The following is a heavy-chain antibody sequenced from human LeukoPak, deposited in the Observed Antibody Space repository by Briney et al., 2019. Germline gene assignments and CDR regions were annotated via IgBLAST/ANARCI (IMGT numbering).Heavy chain of an antibody. V-gene: IGHV3-33*01. D-gene: IGHD3-22*01. Sequence: GRSLRLSCAASGFTFSSYGMHWVRQAPGKGLEWVAVIWYDGSNKYYADSVKGRFTISRDNSKNTLYLQMNSLRAEDTAVYYRARGKNYYDKPPQDYWGQGTLVTVSS. CDR2: IWYDGSNK. J-gene: IGHJ4*02. CDR1: GFTFSSYG. CDR3: ARGKNYYDKPPQDY.